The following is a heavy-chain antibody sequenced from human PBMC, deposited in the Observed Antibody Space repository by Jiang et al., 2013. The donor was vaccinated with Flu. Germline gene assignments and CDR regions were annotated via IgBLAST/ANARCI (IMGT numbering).Heavy chain of an antibody. Sequence: PGLVKPSETLSLTGTVSGGSISSSSYYWGWIRQPPGKGLEWIGSIYYSGSTYYNPSLKSRVTISVDTSKNQFSLKLSSVTAADTAVYYCAGTPSPPLIAAADTFDYWGQGTLVTVSS. CDR3: AGTPSPPLIAAADTFDY. V-gene: IGHV4-39*01. CDR1: GGSISSSSYY. CDR2: IYYSGST. D-gene: IGHD6-13*01. J-gene: IGHJ4*02.